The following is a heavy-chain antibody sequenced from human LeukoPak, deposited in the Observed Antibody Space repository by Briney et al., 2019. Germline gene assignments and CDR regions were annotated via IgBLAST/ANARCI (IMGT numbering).Heavy chain of an antibody. CDR2: IRSKAYGGTT. CDR1: GFTFGDYA. Sequence: GGSLRLSCTASGFTFGDYAMSWVRQAPGKGLEWVGFIRSKAYGGTTEYAASVKGRFTISRDDSKSIAYLQMNSLKTEDTAVYYCTRDQQLVHIFDYWGQGTLVTVSS. V-gene: IGHV3-49*04. D-gene: IGHD6-6*01. CDR3: TRDQQLVHIFDY. J-gene: IGHJ4*02.